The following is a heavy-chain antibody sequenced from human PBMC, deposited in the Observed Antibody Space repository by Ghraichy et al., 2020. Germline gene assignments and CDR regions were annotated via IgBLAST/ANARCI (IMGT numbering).Heavy chain of an antibody. Sequence: VSSISSDSSRIYYTDSLRGRFTISRDNAMNSMYLQMNSLTVEDTAMYYCVRADGSGSFYYWGQGTQVTVSS. D-gene: IGHD3-10*01. CDR2: ISSDSSRI. V-gene: IGHV3-21*01. J-gene: IGHJ4*02. CDR3: VRADGSGSFYY.